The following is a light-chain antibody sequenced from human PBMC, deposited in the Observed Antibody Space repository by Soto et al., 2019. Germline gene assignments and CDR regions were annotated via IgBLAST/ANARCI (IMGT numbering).Light chain of an antibody. J-gene: IGKJ2*01. CDR3: QQLTNFRFT. CDR2: KAS. V-gene: IGKV1-5*03. CDR1: QSISTW. Sequence: DIQMTQSPSTLSASVGDRVTITCRASQSISTWLAWYQLKPGKAPKLLIYKASSLESGVPSRFSGSGSGTEFTLTISSLQPDDFATYYCQQLTNFRFTFGQGTKLDIK.